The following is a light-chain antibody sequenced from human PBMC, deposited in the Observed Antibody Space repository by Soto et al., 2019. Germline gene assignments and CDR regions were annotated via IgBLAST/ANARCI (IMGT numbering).Light chain of an antibody. V-gene: IGLV1-44*01. CDR3: AAWDDSLNGRV. J-gene: IGLJ3*02. CDR1: SSNIGRNA. CDR2: SNN. Sequence: QSVLTQPPSASGTPGQRVTISCSGSSSNIGRNAVNWYQQLPGTAPKLLIYSNNQRPSGVPDRFSGSKSGTSASLAISGLQSEDEADYYCAAWDDSLNGRVFGGGNKVTVL.